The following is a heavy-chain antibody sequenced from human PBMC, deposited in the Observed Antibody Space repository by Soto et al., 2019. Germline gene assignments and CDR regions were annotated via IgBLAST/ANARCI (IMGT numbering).Heavy chain of an antibody. Sequence: GGSLRLSCAASGFTFSSYWMHWVRQAPGNGLVWVSRISSDGTSTTYADSVKGRFTISRDNAKNALYLQMNSLRDEDTAVYYCASGLNAIRWFGELKDAFDVWGQGTVVTVSS. J-gene: IGHJ3*01. CDR2: ISSDGTST. CDR1: GFTFSSYW. V-gene: IGHV3-74*01. CDR3: ASGLNAIRWFGELKDAFDV. D-gene: IGHD3-10*01.